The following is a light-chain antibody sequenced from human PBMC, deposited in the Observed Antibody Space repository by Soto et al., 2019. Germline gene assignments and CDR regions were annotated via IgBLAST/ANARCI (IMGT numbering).Light chain of an antibody. CDR2: AAS. V-gene: IGKV1-27*01. J-gene: IGKJ1*01. Sequence: IQMTQSPSSLSASVGGRVNITCQASQDIRNYLAWYQQKPGKVPKLLIYAASTLQSGVPSRFSGSGSGTDFTLTISSLQPEDVATYYCQKYNSAPWTFGQGTKVDIK. CDR1: QDIRNY. CDR3: QKYNSAPWT.